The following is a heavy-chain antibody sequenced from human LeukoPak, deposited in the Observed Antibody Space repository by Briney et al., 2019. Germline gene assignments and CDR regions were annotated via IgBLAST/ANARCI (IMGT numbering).Heavy chain of an antibody. J-gene: IGHJ4*02. CDR1: GFTFSSYA. CDR3: ARDPTYYDILTGYSWGPFDY. V-gene: IGHV3-30-3*01. CDR2: ISYDGCNK. D-gene: IGHD3-9*01. Sequence: GGSLRLSCAASGFTFSSYAMHWVRQAPGKGLEWVAVISYDGCNKYYADSVKGRFTISRDNSKNTLYLQMNSLRAEDTAVYYCARDPTYYDILTGYSWGPFDYWGQGTLVTVSS.